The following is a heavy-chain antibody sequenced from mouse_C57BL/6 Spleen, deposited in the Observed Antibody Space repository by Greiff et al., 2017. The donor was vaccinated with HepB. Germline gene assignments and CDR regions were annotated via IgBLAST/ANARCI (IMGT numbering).Heavy chain of an antibody. CDR2: IYPGNSDT. CDR1: GYTFTSYW. D-gene: IGHD2-4*01. V-gene: IGHV1-5*01. J-gene: IGHJ2*01. CDR3: TRGVDYDYFDY. Sequence: EVQLQQSGPVLARPGASVKMSCKTSGYTFTSYWMHWVKQRPGQGLEWIGAIYPGNSDTSYNQKFKGKAKLTAVTSASTAYMELSSLTNEDSAVYYCTRGVDYDYFDYWGQGTTLTVSS.